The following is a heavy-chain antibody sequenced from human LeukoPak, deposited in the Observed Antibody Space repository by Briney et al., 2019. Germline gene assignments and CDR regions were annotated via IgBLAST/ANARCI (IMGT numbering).Heavy chain of an antibody. J-gene: IGHJ6*02. Sequence: GGSLRLSCAASGFTFSSYEMNWVGQAPGKGLEWGSYISSSGSTIYYAASVKGRFNISRDKAKNSLYLQMNSLRAEDTAVYYCARSGRRRQNYYYYYGMDVWGQGTTVTVSS. D-gene: IGHD1-26*01. CDR2: ISSSGSTI. CDR1: GFTFSSYE. CDR3: ARSGRRRQNYYYYYGMDV. V-gene: IGHV3-48*03.